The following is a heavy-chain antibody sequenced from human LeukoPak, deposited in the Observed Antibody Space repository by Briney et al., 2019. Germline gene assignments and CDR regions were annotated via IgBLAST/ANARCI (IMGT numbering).Heavy chain of an antibody. CDR3: AKDLGCSSTSCYFQH. J-gene: IGHJ1*01. D-gene: IGHD2-2*01. CDR1: GFTFSSYA. V-gene: IGHV3-23*01. CDR2: ISTSGESA. Sequence: GGSLRLSCPVSGFTFSSYAMSWVRQAPGRGLEWVSVISTSGESAYYADSVKGRFTISRDNSKNTLYLQMNSLRAEDTAVYYCAKDLGCSSTSCYFQHWGQGTLVTVSS.